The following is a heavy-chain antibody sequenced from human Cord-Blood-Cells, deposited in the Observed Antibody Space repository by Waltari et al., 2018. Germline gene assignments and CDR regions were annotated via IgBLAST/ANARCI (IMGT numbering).Heavy chain of an antibody. CDR3: ARDRGPEDSSGWYGWFDP. Sequence: QVQLVQFGAEVKKPGSSVKVSCKASGGTFSSYASSWVRQAPGQGLEWMGGIIPIFGTANYAQKFQGRVTITADESTSTAYMELSSLRSEDTAVYYCARDRGPEDSSGWYGWFDPWGQGTLVTVSS. V-gene: IGHV1-69*01. CDR2: IIPIFGTA. J-gene: IGHJ5*02. CDR1: GGTFSSYA. D-gene: IGHD6-19*01.